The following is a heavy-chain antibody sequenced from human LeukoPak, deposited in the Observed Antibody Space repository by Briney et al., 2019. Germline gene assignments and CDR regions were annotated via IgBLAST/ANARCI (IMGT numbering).Heavy chain of an antibody. CDR3: AIDYGAHRYYYGMDV. V-gene: IGHV3-23*01. D-gene: IGHD4-17*01. J-gene: IGHJ6*02. Sequence: GGSLRLSCAASGFTFSSYAMGWVRQAPGKGLEWVSAISGSGGSTYYADSVKGRFTISRDNSKNTLYLQMNSLRAEDTAVYYCAIDYGAHRYYYGMDVWAKGPRSPSP. CDR1: GFTFSSYA. CDR2: ISGSGGST.